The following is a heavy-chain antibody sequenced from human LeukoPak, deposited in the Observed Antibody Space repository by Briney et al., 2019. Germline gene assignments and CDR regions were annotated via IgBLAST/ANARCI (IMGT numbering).Heavy chain of an antibody. Sequence: PSETLSLTCTVSGGSISSYYWSLIRQPPWKGLEWIEYIYYSGSTNYNPSLKSRVTISVDTSKNQFSLKLSSVTAADTAVYYCAMSGIAVAGIRVFDYWGQGTLVTVSS. CDR2: IYYSGST. D-gene: IGHD6-19*01. V-gene: IGHV4-59*08. J-gene: IGHJ4*02. CDR1: GGSISSYY. CDR3: AMSGIAVAGIRVFDY.